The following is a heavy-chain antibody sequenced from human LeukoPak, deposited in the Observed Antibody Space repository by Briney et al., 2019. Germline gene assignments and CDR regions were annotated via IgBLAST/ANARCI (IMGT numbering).Heavy chain of an antibody. CDR1: GFTFSSSP. V-gene: IGHV3-64D*09. D-gene: IGHD3-10*01. CDR3: AKDLSPDPLWPKPDY. Sequence: PGGSLRLSCSASGFTFSSSPMHWVRQAPGKGLEYVSAIGRNGGSTYYADSVKGRFAISRDNSKNTLYLQMSSLRAEDTAVYFCAKDLSPDPLWPKPDYWGQGTLVTVSS. J-gene: IGHJ4*02. CDR2: IGRNGGST.